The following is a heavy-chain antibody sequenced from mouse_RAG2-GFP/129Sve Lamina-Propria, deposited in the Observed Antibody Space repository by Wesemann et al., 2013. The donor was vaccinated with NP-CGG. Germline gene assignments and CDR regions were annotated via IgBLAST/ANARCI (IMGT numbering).Heavy chain of an antibody. V-gene: IGHV9-3*01. D-gene: IGHD4-1*01. CDR3: ARDSNWYFDD. CDR1: GYTFTTYG. J-gene: IGHJ2*01. CDR2: INTYSGVP. Sequence: QIQLVQSGPELKKPGETVKISCKASGYTFTTYGMSWLKQAPGEGLKWMGWINTYSGVPTYADDFKGRFAFSLETSASTAYLQINNLKNEDTATYFCARDSNWYFDDWGQGTTLTVSS.